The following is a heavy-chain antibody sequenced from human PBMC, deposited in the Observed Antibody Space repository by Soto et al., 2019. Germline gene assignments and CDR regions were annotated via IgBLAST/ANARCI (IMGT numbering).Heavy chain of an antibody. CDR1: GFTFSSYS. J-gene: IGHJ6*02. D-gene: IGHD4-17*01. V-gene: IGHV3-21*01. Sequence: EVQLVESGGGLVKPGGSLRLSCAASGFTFSSYSMNWVRQAPGKGLEWVSSISSSSYIYYADSVKGRFTISRDNAKNSLYLQMNSLRAEDTAVYYCARNNGDYVGVYYYYGMDVWGQGTTVTVSS. CDR3: ARNNGDYVGVYYYYGMDV. CDR2: ISSSSYI.